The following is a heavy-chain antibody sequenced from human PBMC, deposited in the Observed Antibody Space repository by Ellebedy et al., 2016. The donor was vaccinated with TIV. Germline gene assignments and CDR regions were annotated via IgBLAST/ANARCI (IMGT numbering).Heavy chain of an antibody. CDR3: ARNRIVVVDRRQRSWLDP. D-gene: IGHD2-15*01. J-gene: IGHJ5*02. CDR1: GFTFSSYG. CDR2: IWHDGSNK. V-gene: IGHV3-33*01. Sequence: GGSLRLXCVASGFTFSSYGMHWVRQAPGKGLEWVAVIWHDGSNKYYADSVKGRFTISRDDSKNTLYLQMNSLRAEDTAVYYCARNRIVVVDRRQRSWLDPWGQGTLVTVSS.